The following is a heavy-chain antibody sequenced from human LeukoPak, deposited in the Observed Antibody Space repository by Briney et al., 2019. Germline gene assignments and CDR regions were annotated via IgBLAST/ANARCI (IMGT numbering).Heavy chain of an antibody. V-gene: IGHV3-30*03. Sequence: PGGSLRLSCAASGFTFSSYGMHWVRQAPGKGLEWVAVISYDGSNKYYADSVKGRFTISRDNSKNTLYLQMNSLRAEDTAVYYCASLPAAPYYYYYMDVWGKGTTVTVSS. CDR1: GFTFSSYG. CDR3: ASLPAAPYYYYYMDV. D-gene: IGHD2-2*01. CDR2: ISYDGSNK. J-gene: IGHJ6*03.